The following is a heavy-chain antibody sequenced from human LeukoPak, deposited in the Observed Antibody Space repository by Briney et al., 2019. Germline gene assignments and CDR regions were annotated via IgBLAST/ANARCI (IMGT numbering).Heavy chain of an antibody. CDR1: GFTTSRYA. D-gene: IGHD2-2*01. Sequence: PEGSLRPSCAASGFTTSRYAMNCVRTAPGKGLDRVSYINTDSSDIHYADSVKGRFTISRDNARNTLYLQLSSLRAEDSGVYYCARDTFQPGLIDSWGQGTLVTVSS. V-gene: IGHV3-21*05. CDR2: INTDSSDI. J-gene: IGHJ4*02. CDR3: ARDTFQPGLIDS.